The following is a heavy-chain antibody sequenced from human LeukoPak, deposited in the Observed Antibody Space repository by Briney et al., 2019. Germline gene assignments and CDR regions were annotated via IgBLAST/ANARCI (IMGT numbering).Heavy chain of an antibody. CDR2: INPNSGGT. CDR1: GYTFTGYY. Sequence: ASVKVSCKASGYTFTGYYMHWVRQAPGQGLEWMGWINPNSGGTNYAQKLQGRVTMTTDTSTSTAYMELRSLRSDDTAVYYCARDKGSGWYEGAFDIWGQGTMVTVSS. J-gene: IGHJ3*02. V-gene: IGHV1-2*02. CDR3: ARDKGSGWYEGAFDI. D-gene: IGHD6-19*01.